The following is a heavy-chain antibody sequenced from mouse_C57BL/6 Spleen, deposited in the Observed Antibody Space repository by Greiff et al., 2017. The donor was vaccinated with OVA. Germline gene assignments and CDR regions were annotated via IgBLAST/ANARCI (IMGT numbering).Heavy chain of an antibody. J-gene: IGHJ4*01. Sequence: VQLQQPGAELVMPGASVKLSCKASGYTFTSYWMHWVKQRPGQGLEWIGEIDPSDSYTNYNQKFKGKSTLTVDKSSSTAYMQLSSLTSEDSAVYYCARGGNYDYLYYAMDYWGQGTSVTVSS. CDR1: GYTFTSYW. CDR3: ARGGNYDYLYYAMDY. CDR2: IDPSDSYT. V-gene: IGHV1-69*01. D-gene: IGHD2-4*01.